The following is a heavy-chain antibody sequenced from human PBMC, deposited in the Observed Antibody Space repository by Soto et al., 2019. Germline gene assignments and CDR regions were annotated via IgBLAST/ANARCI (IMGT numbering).Heavy chain of an antibody. CDR2: MSYDGSNK. CDR3: TREALGFDP. J-gene: IGHJ5*02. Sequence: GGSMRLSSAASGFTFSNYDMHWVRQAQGKGLEWVTVMSYDGSNKHYADSVKGRFTISRDNSKNTLYLHMNSLRGEDTAVYYCTREALGFDPWGQGTLVTVSS. V-gene: IGHV3-30-3*01. CDR1: GFTFSNYD.